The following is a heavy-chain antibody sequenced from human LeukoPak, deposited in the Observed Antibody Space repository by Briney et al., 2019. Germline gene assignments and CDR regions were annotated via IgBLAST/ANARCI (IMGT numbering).Heavy chain of an antibody. D-gene: IGHD6-19*01. Sequence: SETLSLTCGVSGDSVSGYYWSWIRRPPEKGLEWIGYIHSSGSTNYSPSLKSRLALSVDTSRNQFSLNLNSVTAADTAVYYCARVGSGWPYYFDYWGQGTLVTVSS. CDR2: IHSSGST. CDR1: GDSVSGYY. V-gene: IGHV4-59*02. J-gene: IGHJ4*02. CDR3: ARVGSGWPYYFDY.